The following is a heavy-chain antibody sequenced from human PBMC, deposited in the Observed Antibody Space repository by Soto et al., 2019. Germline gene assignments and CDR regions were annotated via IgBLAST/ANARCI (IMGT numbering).Heavy chain of an antibody. CDR2: INHSGST. J-gene: IGHJ3*02. CDR3: ARGPRVVWVVPTAQRDVFDI. Sequence: SETLSLTCAVYGGSFSDFYWNCIRQPPGKGLEWIGEINHSGSTSYHPSLKSRVTISVDTSKTQISLKLTSVTAADTAVYYCARGPRVVWVVPTAQRDVFDIWGQGTMVNVSS. CDR1: GGSFSDFY. D-gene: IGHD2-2*01. V-gene: IGHV4-34*01.